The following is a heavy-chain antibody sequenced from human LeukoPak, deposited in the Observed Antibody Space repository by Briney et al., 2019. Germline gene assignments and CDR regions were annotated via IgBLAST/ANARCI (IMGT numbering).Heavy chain of an antibody. V-gene: IGHV3-30*04. J-gene: IGHJ4*02. CDR2: ISYDGSNK. Sequence: QTGGSLRLSCAASGSTFSSYAMHWVRQAPGKGLEWVAVISYDGSNKYYADSVKGRFTISRDNSKNTLYLQMNSLRAEDTAVYYCARDRRIAVADHLDYWGQGTLVTVSS. D-gene: IGHD6-19*01. CDR3: ARDRRIAVADHLDY. CDR1: GSTFSSYA.